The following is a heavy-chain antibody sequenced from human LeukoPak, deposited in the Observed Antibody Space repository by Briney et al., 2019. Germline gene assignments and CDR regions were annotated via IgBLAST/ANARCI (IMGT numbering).Heavy chain of an antibody. D-gene: IGHD2-15*01. V-gene: IGHV4-59*01. CDR1: GGSISSYY. J-gene: IGHJ6*03. Sequence: SETLSLTCTVSGGSISSYYWSWIRQPPGKGLEWIGYIYYGGSTNYNPSLKSRVTISVDTSKNQFSLKLSSVTAADTAVYYCARGPYCSGGSCYSSHYYYYMDVWGKGTTVTVSS. CDR2: IYYGGST. CDR3: ARGPYCSGGSCYSSHYYYYMDV.